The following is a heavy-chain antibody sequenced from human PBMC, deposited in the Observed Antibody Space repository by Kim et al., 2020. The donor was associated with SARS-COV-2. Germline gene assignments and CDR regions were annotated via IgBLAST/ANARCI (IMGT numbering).Heavy chain of an antibody. CDR2: IGTAGDT. V-gene: IGHV3-13*01. D-gene: IGHD6-13*01. CDR1: GLTFSSYD. J-gene: IGHJ6*02. CDR3: ARDRQIGSSLGRGYYYGMDV. Sequence: GGSLRLSCAASGLTFSSYDMHWVRQATGKGLEWVSAIGTAGDTYYPGSVKGRFTISRENAKNSLYLQMNSQKAGDTAVYYCARDRQIGSSLGRGYYYGMDVWGQGTTVTVSS.